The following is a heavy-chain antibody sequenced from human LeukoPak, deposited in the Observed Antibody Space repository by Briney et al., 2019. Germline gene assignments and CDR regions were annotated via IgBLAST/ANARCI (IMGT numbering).Heavy chain of an antibody. CDR1: GFTFSIYA. J-gene: IGHJ4*02. Sequence: GGSLRLSCAASGFTFSIYAMHWVRQAPGEGLEWVAVISYDGSNKYYADSVKGRFTISRDNSKNTLYLQMNGLRTEDTAVYYCARDPYSSSSFDYWGQGTLVTVSS. V-gene: IGHV3-30*04. D-gene: IGHD6-6*01. CDR3: ARDPYSSSSFDY. CDR2: ISYDGSNK.